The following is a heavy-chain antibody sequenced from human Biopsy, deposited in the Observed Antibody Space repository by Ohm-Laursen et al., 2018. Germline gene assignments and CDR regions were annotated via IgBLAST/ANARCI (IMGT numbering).Heavy chain of an antibody. Sequence: SVKVSCKAPGGTFSNYGVNWMRQAPGQGLEWLGGNIPILGTGNYAQKFQDRVTVAADTSTSTATMELRSLRSDDTAVYYCATKLTGYFHHWGQGTLVIVSS. CDR1: GGTFSNYG. J-gene: IGHJ1*01. V-gene: IGHV1-69*06. CDR2: NIPILGTG. CDR3: ATKLTGYFHH. D-gene: IGHD3-9*01.